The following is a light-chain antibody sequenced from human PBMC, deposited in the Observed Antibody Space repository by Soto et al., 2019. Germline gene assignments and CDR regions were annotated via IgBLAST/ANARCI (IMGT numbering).Light chain of an antibody. Sequence: EIVMTQSPATLSVSPGERASLSCRANQTISSNLAWYQQKPGQAPRLLIYGASTRATGIPARFSGSGSGTEVTLTISSLQSEDFTVYYCQQYNNWLGTFGGGTKVEIK. CDR2: GAS. J-gene: IGKJ4*01. V-gene: IGKV3-15*01. CDR3: QQYNNWLGT. CDR1: QTISSN.